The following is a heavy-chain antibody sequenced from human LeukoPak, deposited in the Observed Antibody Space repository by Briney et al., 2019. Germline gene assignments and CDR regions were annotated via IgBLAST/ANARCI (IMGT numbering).Heavy chain of an antibody. D-gene: IGHD1-26*01. Sequence: PSETLSLTCTVSGGSISSYYWSWIRQPPGKGLEWLGYIYYSGSTNYNPSLKSRVTISVDTSKTQFSLKLSSVTAADTAVYYCARDGGSSYFDYWGQGTLVTVSS. CDR2: IYYSGST. J-gene: IGHJ4*02. CDR1: GGSISSYY. CDR3: ARDGGSSYFDY. V-gene: IGHV4-59*01.